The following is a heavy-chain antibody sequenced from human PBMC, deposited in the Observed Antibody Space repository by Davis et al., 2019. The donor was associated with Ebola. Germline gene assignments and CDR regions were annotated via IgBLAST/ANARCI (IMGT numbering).Heavy chain of an antibody. CDR2: ISGSGGRT. J-gene: IGHJ6*04. CDR1: GFTFSNYA. D-gene: IGHD6-19*01. CDR3: AKRATVKVAGANYYNAMDV. V-gene: IGHV3-23*01. Sequence: GESLKISCAASGFTFSNYAMTWVRQAPGKGLEWVSGISGSGGRTDYADSVKGRFTISRDNSKNTLYLQMNSLRAEDTAVFYCAKRATVKVAGANYYNAMDVWGKGTTVTVS.